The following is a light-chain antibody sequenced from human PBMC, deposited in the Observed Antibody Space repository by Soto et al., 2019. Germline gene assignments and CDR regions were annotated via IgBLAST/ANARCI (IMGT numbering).Light chain of an antibody. CDR2: DAS. CDR1: QEISNY. V-gene: IGKV1-33*01. CDR3: QQYDNIPPT. J-gene: IGKJ1*01. Sequence: DIQMTQSPSSLSASVGDRVTITCQASQEISNYLNWYKQKAGKAPKLLIYDASNLETGVPSRFSGSGSGTDFTFTISSLQPEDIATYYCQQYDNIPPTFGQGTKVEI.